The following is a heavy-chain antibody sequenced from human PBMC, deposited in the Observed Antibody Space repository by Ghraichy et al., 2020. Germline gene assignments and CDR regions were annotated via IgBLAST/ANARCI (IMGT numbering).Heavy chain of an antibody. J-gene: IGHJ6*02. D-gene: IGHD3-10*01. CDR1: GGSISSYC. CDR2: IYYSGST. CDR3: ATSTPRDSPYYYGSGSPMDYYGLDV. Sequence: SETLSLTCTVSGGSISSYCCSWIRQPPGKGLEWIGYIYYSGSTKYKPSLKSRVTISGDTSKNHFSLKLTSVTAADTAVYYCATSTPRDSPYYYGSGSPMDYYGLDVWGQGTTVTVSS. V-gene: IGHV4-59*08.